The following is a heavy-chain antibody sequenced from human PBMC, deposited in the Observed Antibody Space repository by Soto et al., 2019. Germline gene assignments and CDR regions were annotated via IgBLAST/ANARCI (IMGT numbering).Heavy chain of an antibody. J-gene: IGHJ4*02. CDR1: GFTFSSYS. CDR2: ISSSSSTI. V-gene: IGHV3-48*01. Sequence: PGGSLRLSCAASGFTFSSYSMNWFRQAPGKGLEWVSYISSSSSTIYYADSVKGRFTISRDNAKNSLYLQMNSLRAEDTAVYYCARDEGDFWSGYFPATPQRCFDYWGQGTLVTVSS. D-gene: IGHD3-3*01. CDR3: ARDEGDFWSGYFPATPQRCFDY.